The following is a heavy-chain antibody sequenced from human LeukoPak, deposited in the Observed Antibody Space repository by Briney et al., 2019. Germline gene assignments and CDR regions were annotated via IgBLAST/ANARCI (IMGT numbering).Heavy chain of an antibody. D-gene: IGHD3-16*02. J-gene: IGHJ3*02. V-gene: IGHV3-23*01. CDR3: AKDPHSSVVTEFRIPPLDAFDI. CDR2: ISGTGGRT. CDR1: GFTFSSYA. Sequence: PGGSLRLSCAAPGFTFSSYAMSWGPQAPGKGLEWDSPISGTGGRTYHADSVNGRFTISRDNSTNTSYLQMNSLRAEDTAVYYCAKDPHSSVVTEFRIPPLDAFDIWGQGTMITVSS.